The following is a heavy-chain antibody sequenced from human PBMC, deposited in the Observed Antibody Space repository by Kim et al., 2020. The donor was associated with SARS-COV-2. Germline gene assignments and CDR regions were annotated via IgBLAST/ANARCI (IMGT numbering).Heavy chain of an antibody. D-gene: IGHD2-15*01. CDR2: IIPIFGTA. CDR1: GGTFSSYA. J-gene: IGHJ4*02. CDR3: ARGGSGGSSRDPFDY. Sequence: SVKVSCKASGGTFSSYAISWVRQAPGQGLEWMGGIIPIFGTANYAQKFQGRVTITADESTSTAYMELSSLRSEDTAVYYCARGGSGGSSRDPFDYWGQGTLVTVSS. V-gene: IGHV1-69*13.